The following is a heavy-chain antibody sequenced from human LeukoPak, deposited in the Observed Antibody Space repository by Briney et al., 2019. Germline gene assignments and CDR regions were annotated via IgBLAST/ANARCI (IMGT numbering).Heavy chain of an antibody. CDR3: AKKVVVGATSPYSDFQD. J-gene: IGHJ1*01. V-gene: IGHV3-23*01. CDR2: ISGSGVTT. Sequence: GGSLRLSCVASGFTFSSYAMSWVRQAPGKGLEWASAISGSGVTTHYAGSVKGRFSISRDNSKNTLYLQMNSLRAEDTALYYCAKKVVVGATSPYSDFQDWGQGTLVTVSS. D-gene: IGHD1-26*01. CDR1: GFTFSSYA.